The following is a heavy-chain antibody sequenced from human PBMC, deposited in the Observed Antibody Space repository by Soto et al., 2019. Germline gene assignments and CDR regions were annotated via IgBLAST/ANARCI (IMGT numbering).Heavy chain of an antibody. J-gene: IGHJ5*01. V-gene: IGHV3-30-3*01. CDR1: GFTFSSYA. CDR3: VSPHSDSSNAFDF. CDR2: ISYDGDNQ. Sequence: PGRSLRLSCAASGFTFSSYAMHWVRQAPGKGLEWVALISYDGDNQYFTDSVRGRFTISRDNSKTTVYLAMNSLRLDDTATYYCVSPHSDSSNAFDFWCQGTLVTV. D-gene: IGHD3-22*01.